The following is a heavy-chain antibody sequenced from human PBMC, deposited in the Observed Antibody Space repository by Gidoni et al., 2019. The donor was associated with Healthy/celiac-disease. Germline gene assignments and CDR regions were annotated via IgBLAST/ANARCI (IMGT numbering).Heavy chain of an antibody. CDR2: ISYDGSNK. CDR3: ARDWNHRSFDI. V-gene: IGHV3-30-3*01. J-gene: IGHJ3*02. D-gene: IGHD1-1*01. Sequence: QVQLVESGGGVVQPGRSLRLSCSASGFTFSSYAMHWVRQAPGKGLEWVAVISYDGSNKYYADSVKGRFTISRDNSKNTLYLQMNSLRAEDTAVYYCARDWNHRSFDIWGQGTMVTVSS. CDR1: GFTFSSYA.